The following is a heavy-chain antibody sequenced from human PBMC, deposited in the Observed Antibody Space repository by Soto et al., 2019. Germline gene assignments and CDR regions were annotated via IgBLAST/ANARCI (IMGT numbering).Heavy chain of an antibody. V-gene: IGHV4-59*01. Sequence: PSETLSLTCTVSGGSISSYNWNWIRQPPGQGLEWIGAIYYGGTTTYNPSLRSRVTISVDTSKNQFSLKLSSVTAADTAMYYCARAHSLDVWGQGTTVTVSS. CDR1: GGSISSYN. CDR2: IYYGGTT. J-gene: IGHJ6*02. CDR3: ARAHSLDV. D-gene: IGHD2-21*01.